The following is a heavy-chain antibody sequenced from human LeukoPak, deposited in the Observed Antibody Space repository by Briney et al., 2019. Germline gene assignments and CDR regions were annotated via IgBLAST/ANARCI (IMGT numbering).Heavy chain of an antibody. CDR1: GFTFSDYY. CDR2: ISSSGSTI. Sequence: PGGSLRLSCAASGFTFSDYYMSWIRQAPGKGLEWVSYISSSGSTIYYADSVKGRLTISRDNAKNSLYLQMNSLRAEDTAVYYCARETGILSSYGMDVWGQGTTVTVSS. V-gene: IGHV3-11*01. J-gene: IGHJ6*02. CDR3: ARETGILSSYGMDV. D-gene: IGHD1-1*01.